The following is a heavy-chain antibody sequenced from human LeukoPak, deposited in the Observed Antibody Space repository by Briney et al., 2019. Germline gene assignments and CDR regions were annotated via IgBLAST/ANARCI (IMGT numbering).Heavy chain of an antibody. CDR2: IYYSGST. D-gene: IGHD1-26*01. CDR3: ASPNSRGGSYYVDY. V-gene: IGHV4-39*01. Sequence: SETLSLTCTVSGGSISSSSYYWGWIRQPPGKGLEWIGSIYYSGSTYYNPSLKSRVTISVDTSKNQFSLKLSSVTAADTAVYYCASPNSRGGSYYVDYWGQGTLVTVSS. CDR1: GGSISSSSYY. J-gene: IGHJ4*02.